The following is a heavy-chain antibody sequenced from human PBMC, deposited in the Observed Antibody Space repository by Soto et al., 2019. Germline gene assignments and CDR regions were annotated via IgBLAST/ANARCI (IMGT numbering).Heavy chain of an antibody. D-gene: IGHD6-19*01. CDR1: GYTLTGYY. Sequence: APVKVSCKASGYTLTGYYMHWVRPAPGQGLEWMGWINPNSGGTNYAQKFQGWVTMTRDTSISTAYMELSRLRSDDTAVYYCARDSGYSSGWHYYYYGMDVWGQGTTVTVSS. CDR3: ARDSGYSSGWHYYYYGMDV. J-gene: IGHJ6*02. V-gene: IGHV1-2*04. CDR2: INPNSGGT.